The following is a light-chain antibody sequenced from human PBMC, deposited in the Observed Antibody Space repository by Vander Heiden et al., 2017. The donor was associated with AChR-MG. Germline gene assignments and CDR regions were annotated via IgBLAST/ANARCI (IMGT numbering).Light chain of an antibody. CDR1: QSVLYSSNNKNY. J-gene: IGKJ4*01. CDR3: QQYDSTPLL. CDR2: WAS. V-gene: IGKV4-1*01. Sequence: DIVMTQYPDSLAVSLGERATINCKSSQSVLYSSNNKNYLAWYQQKPGQPPKLLIYWASTRESGVPDRFSGSGSGTDFTLTISSLKAEDVAVYYCQQYDSTPLLFGGGTKVEIK.